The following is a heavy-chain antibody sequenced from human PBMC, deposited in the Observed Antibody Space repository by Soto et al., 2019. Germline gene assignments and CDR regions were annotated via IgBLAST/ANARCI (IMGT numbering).Heavy chain of an antibody. CDR2: ISGSGGST. CDR3: AKGRIGATMGGGNEY. V-gene: IGHV3-23*01. Sequence: PGGSLRLSCAASGFTFSSYAMSWVRQAPGKGLEWVSAISGSGGSTYYADSVKGRFTISRDNSKNTLYLQMNSLRAEDTAVYYCAKGRIGATMGGGNEYWGQGTLVTVSS. CDR1: GFTFSSYA. D-gene: IGHD5-12*01. J-gene: IGHJ4*02.